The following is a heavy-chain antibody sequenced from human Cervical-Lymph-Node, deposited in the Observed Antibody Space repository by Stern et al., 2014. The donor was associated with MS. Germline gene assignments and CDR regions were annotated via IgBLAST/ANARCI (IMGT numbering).Heavy chain of an antibody. CDR2: LSNEGSKQ. D-gene: IGHD2-15*01. Sequence: MQLVESGGGVVQPGRSLRLSCAASGFIFSSYAMHWVRQAPGKGLDWVAFLSNEGSKQFYADSVKGRFTISRDNSNNTLYLQMNSLRPEDTAVYYCARDTCRGGGCYFRYWGQGILITASS. J-gene: IGHJ4*02. V-gene: IGHV3-30-3*01. CDR3: ARDTCRGGGCYFRY. CDR1: GFIFSSYA.